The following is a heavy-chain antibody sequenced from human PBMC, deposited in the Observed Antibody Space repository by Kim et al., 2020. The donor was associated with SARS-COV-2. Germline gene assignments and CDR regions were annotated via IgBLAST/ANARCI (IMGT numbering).Heavy chain of an antibody. V-gene: IGHV4-59*01. D-gene: IGHD4-4*01. CDR3: AREYSSFEF. Sequence: SGSTAYYPSLNGRVSISVDTSKNQISLTLTSVTTADTAVYYCAREYSSFEFWGPGSLVTVSS. CDR2: SGST. J-gene: IGHJ4*02.